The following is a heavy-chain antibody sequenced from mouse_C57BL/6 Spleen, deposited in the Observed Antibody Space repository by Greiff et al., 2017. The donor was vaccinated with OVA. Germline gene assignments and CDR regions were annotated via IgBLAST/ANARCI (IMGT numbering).Heavy chain of an antibody. CDR3: AREYDGNGPYFDY. CDR1: GYAFTNYW. Sequence: VQLQQSGAELVRPGASVKVSCKASGYAFTNYWIEWVKQRPGQGLEWIGVINPGSGGTYYNEKFKGKTTLTADKSYSTAYMQLSSLTSEDSAVYFGAREYDGNGPYFDYWGQGTTLTVSS. CDR2: INPGSGGT. V-gene: IGHV1-54*01. D-gene: IGHD1-1*01. J-gene: IGHJ2*01.